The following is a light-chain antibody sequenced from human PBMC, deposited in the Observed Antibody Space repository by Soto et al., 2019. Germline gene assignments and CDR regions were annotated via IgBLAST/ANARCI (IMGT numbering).Light chain of an antibody. CDR3: QQYGTSRT. J-gene: IGKJ1*01. CDR2: GAS. CDR1: QSVSSNY. V-gene: IGKV3-20*01. Sequence: PGERATLSCRASQSVSSNYLAWYQQKPGQAPRLLIYGASSRAAGIPDRFSGSGSGTDFTLTISRLEPEDFAVYYCQQYGTSRTFGQGNKVEI.